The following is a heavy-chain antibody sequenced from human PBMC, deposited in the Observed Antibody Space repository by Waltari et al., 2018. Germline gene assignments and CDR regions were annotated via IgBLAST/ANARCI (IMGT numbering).Heavy chain of an antibody. V-gene: IGHV2-5*02. Sequence: QITLKESGPTQLELKQTLTLTCSFSGFSLTLSGEGVVWIRQPPGKALEWLALIYWDDHKVYRPSLQNRLTITKDTSKNQVVLTLANVDPADTATYFCAHHIRFLGAAYYYYYGVDVWGQGTTVTVSS. CDR3: AHHIRFLGAAYYYYYGVDV. CDR1: GFSLTLSGEG. D-gene: IGHD3-3*01. J-gene: IGHJ6*02. CDR2: IYWDDHK.